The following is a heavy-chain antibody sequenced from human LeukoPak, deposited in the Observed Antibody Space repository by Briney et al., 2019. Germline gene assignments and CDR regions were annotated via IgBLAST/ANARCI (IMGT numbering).Heavy chain of an antibody. CDR1: GGSISSYY. Sequence: SETLSLTCAVYGGSISSYYWSWIRQTPGKGLEWIGYIYYSGSTNYNPSLKSRVTILVDTSKNQFSLKLRSVTAADTAVYYCARSSYYQLLWGPQYYFDYWGQGTLVTVSS. V-gene: IGHV4-59*01. CDR3: ARSSYYQLLWGPQYYFDY. CDR2: IYYSGST. D-gene: IGHD2-2*01. J-gene: IGHJ4*02.